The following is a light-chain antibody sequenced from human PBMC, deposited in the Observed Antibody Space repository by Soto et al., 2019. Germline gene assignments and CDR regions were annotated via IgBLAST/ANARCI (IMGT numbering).Light chain of an antibody. V-gene: IGLV2-14*01. CDR3: SSYTKKGTYWV. CDR2: DVS. CDR1: SSDVGGYNY. J-gene: IGLJ3*02. Sequence: QSALTQPASVSGSPGQSITISCTGTSSDVGGYNYVSWYQQHPGKAPKLMIYDVSNRPSGVSNRFSGSKSGNTASLTISGLQAEDEADYYCSSYTKKGTYWVVGGGTKLAVL.